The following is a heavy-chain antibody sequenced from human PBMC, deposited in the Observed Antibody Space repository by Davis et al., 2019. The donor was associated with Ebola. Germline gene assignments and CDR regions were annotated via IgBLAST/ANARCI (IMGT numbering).Heavy chain of an antibody. CDR3: ARLTYYDFWSGYQAGMDV. Sequence: SGPTLAKPTQTLTPTCTFSGFSLSTSGMCVSWIRQPPWKALEWLALIDWDDDKYYSTSLKTRLTISKDTSKNQVVLTMTNMEPVDTATYYCARLTYYDFWSGYQAGMDVWGQGTTVTVSS. V-gene: IGHV2-70*01. CDR2: IDWDDDK. D-gene: IGHD3-3*01. CDR1: GFSLSTSGMC. J-gene: IGHJ6*02.